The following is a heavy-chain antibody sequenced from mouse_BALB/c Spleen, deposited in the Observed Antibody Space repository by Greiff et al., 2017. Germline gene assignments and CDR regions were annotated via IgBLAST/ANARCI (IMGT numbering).Heavy chain of an antibody. J-gene: IGHJ2*01. CDR1: GFTFTDYY. V-gene: IGHV7-3*02. D-gene: IGHD2-1*01. Sequence: EVQLVESGGGLVQPGGSLRLSCATSGFTFTDYYMSWVRQPPGKALEWLGFIRNKANGYTTEYSASVKGRFTISRDNSQSILYLQMNTLRAEDSATYYCARASYGNYFDYWGQGTTLTVSS. CDR3: ARASYGNYFDY. CDR2: IRNKANGYTT.